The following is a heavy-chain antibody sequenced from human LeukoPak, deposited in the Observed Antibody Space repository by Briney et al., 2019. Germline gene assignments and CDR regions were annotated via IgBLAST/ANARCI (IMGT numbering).Heavy chain of an antibody. J-gene: IGHJ4*02. D-gene: IGHD2-2*01. CDR2: IYYSGST. V-gene: IGHV4-59*01. CDR1: GGSINSYY. Sequence: SETLSLTCTVSGGSINSYYWSWIRQPPGKGLEWIGYIYYSGSTNYNPSLKSRVTISVDTSKNQFSLKLSSVTAADTAVYYCARAQPRGVPAAIVLDYWGQGTLVTVSS. CDR3: ARAQPRGVPAAIVLDY.